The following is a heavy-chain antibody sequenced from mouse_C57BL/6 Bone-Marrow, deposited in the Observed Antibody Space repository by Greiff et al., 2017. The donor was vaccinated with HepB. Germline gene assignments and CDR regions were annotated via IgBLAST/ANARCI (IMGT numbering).Heavy chain of an antibody. Sequence: EVKLQQSGAELVKPGASVKLSCTASGFNIKDYYMHWVKQRTEQGLEWIGRIDPEDGETKYAPKFQGKATITADTSSNTAYLQLSSLTSEDTAVYYCASYDGYFYYFDYWGQGTTLTVSS. V-gene: IGHV14-2*01. CDR3: ASYDGYFYYFDY. CDR1: GFNIKDYY. D-gene: IGHD2-3*01. CDR2: IDPEDGET. J-gene: IGHJ2*01.